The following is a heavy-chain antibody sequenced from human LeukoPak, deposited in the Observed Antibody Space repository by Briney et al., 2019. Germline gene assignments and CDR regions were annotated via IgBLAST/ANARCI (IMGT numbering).Heavy chain of an antibody. Sequence: SSETLSLTCTVSGGSISSYYWSWIRQPAGKGLKWIGRIYTSGSTNYNPSLKSRVTMSVDTSKNQFSLKLSSVTAADTAVYYCAREVGDFWSGYGLDYWGQGTLVTVSS. CDR2: IYTSGST. CDR1: GGSISSYY. CDR3: AREVGDFWSGYGLDY. V-gene: IGHV4-4*07. J-gene: IGHJ4*02. D-gene: IGHD3-3*01.